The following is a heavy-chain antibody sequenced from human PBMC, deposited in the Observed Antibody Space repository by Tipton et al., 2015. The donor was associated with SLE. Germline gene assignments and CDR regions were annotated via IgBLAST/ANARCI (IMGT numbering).Heavy chain of an antibody. V-gene: IGHV5-51*01. CDR2: IYPGDSDT. D-gene: IGHD6-19*01. CDR1: GYTFTNYW. CDR3: ARHYSSGWYSLDAFDI. J-gene: IGHJ3*02. Sequence: QLVQSGAEVKKPGESLKISCQGSGYTFTNYWIGWVRQMPGKGLEWMGIIYPGDSDTRYSPSFQGQVTISADKSITTAYLQWSSLKASDTAMYYCARHYSSGWYSLDAFDIWGQGTMVTV.